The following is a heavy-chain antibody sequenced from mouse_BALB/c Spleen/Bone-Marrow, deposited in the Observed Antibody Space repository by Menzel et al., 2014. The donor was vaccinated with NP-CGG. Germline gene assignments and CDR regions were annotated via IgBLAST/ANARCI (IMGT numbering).Heavy chain of an antibody. Sequence: VQLQQSGAELVRPGSSVKISCKASGYAFSGYWMNWEKQRPGQGLEWIGQIYPGDGDTDYNGKFKGKATLTADKSSSTAYMQLSSLTSEDSAVYFCARGGISVDYWGQGTTLTVSS. CDR2: IYPGDGDT. CDR3: ARGGISVDY. J-gene: IGHJ2*01. CDR1: GYAFSGYW. V-gene: IGHV1-80*01.